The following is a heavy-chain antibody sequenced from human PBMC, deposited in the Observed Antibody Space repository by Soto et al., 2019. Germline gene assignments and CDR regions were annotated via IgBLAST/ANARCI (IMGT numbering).Heavy chain of an antibody. CDR1: GYTFTSYG. J-gene: IGHJ4*02. V-gene: IGHV1-18*01. CDR2: ISAYNGNT. Sequence: QVQLVQSGAEVKKPGASVKVSCKASGYTFTSYGISWVRQAPGQGLEWMGWISAYNGNTNYAQKLQGRVTMTTDTPTSTANRELRTLRSDDTAVYSCARDPPPVDYGGKGTLFTVSS. CDR3: ARDPPPVDY.